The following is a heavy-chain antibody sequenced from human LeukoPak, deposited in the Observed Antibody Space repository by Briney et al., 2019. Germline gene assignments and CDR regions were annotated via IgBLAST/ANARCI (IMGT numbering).Heavy chain of an antibody. Sequence: PGGSLRLSCAASGFAVSSYWLHWVRQAPGKGLGWVSRIDSDGSSTSYAYSEKGRFTISRYNGKNTLYQQMNSLRAEDTAVYYCARPGQVRGVIGYWGQGTLVTVSS. J-gene: IGHJ4*02. D-gene: IGHD3-10*01. CDR1: GFAVSSYW. CDR2: IDSDGSST. V-gene: IGHV3-74*01. CDR3: ARPGQVRGVIGY.